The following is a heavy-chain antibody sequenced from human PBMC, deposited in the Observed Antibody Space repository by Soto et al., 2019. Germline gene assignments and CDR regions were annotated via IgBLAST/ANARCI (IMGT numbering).Heavy chain of an antibody. J-gene: IGHJ4*02. D-gene: IGHD3-3*01. Sequence: ASETLSLTCTVSGGSITSSSYYWGWIRQPPGKGLEWIGSIYYTGSTYYNPSLKSRVTISVDTSKNQFSLKLRSVTAADTAVYYCAREDDFWSGYLAYWGQGILVTVSS. CDR3: AREDDFWSGYLAY. CDR1: GGSITSSSYY. V-gene: IGHV4-39*02. CDR2: IYYTGST.